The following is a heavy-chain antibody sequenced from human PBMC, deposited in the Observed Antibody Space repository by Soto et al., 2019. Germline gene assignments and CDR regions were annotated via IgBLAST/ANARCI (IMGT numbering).Heavy chain of an antibody. D-gene: IGHD3-3*01. CDR1: GYTFTSYA. V-gene: IGHV7-4-1*01. CDR2: INTSTGNP. CDR3: ARGTLYSDFWSGYSGTYYYGMDV. J-gene: IGHJ6*02. Sequence: ASVKVSCKASGYTFTSYAMNWVRQAPGQGLEWMGWINTSTGNPTYAQGFTGRFVFSLDTSVSTAYLQICSPKAEDTAVYYCARGTLYSDFWSGYSGTYYYGMDVWGQGTTVTVSS.